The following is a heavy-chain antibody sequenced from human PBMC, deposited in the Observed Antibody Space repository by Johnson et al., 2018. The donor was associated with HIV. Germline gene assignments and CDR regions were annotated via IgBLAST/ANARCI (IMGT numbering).Heavy chain of an antibody. CDR3: ASQQWELGSHDAFDI. Sequence: VLLVESGGGLVQPGGSLRLSCTASGINFGSYWMHWFRQAPGKGLVWVSGINWNGGSTGYADSVKGRFTISRDNAKNSLYLQMNSLRAEDTALYYCASQQWELGSHDAFDIWGQGTMVTVSS. V-gene: IGHV3-20*04. CDR2: INWNGGST. D-gene: IGHD1-26*01. J-gene: IGHJ3*02. CDR1: GINFGSYW.